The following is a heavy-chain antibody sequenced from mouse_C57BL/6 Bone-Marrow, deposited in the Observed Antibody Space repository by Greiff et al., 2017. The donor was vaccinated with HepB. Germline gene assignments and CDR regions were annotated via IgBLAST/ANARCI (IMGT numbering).Heavy chain of an antibody. D-gene: IGHD2-2*01. CDR2: IRSKSNNYAT. V-gene: IGHV10-1*01. J-gene: IGHJ4*01. CDR3: VRQGLRRNAMDY. CDR1: GFSFNTYA. Sequence: EADGGLVPPKGSLKLSCAASGFSFNTYAMNWVRQAPGKGLEWVARIRSKSNNYATYYADSVKDRFTISRDDSESMLYLQMNNLKTEDTAMYYCVRQGLRRNAMDYWGQGTSVTVSS.